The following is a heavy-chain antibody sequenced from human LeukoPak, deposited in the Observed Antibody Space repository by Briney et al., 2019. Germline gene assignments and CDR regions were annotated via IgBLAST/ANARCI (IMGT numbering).Heavy chain of an antibody. CDR3: ARGFYEFEDSGYYFDF. V-gene: IGHV3-66*02. Sequence: GGTLRLSCAASGFISSSNYMNLDRQGPGKGLERVSVIYRGGNTFYTDSVRGRFTISRDNSKNILYLQMNSLRPEDTAVYYCARGFYEFEDSGYYFDFWGQGTLVTVSS. J-gene: IGHJ4*02. CDR2: IYRGGNT. CDR1: GFISSSNY. D-gene: IGHD3-22*01.